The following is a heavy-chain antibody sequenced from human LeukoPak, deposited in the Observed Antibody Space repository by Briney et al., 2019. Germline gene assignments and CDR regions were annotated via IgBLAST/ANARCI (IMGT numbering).Heavy chain of an antibody. CDR1: GYSFTSYW. D-gene: IGHD2-21*02. Sequence: GESLKISCKGSGYSFTSYWIGWVRPMPGKGLEWMGIIYPGDSDTRYSPSFQGQVTISADKSISTAYLQWSSLKASDTAMYYCARQGPWVHCGGDCYSGNYGMDVWGQGTTVTVSS. CDR3: ARQGPWVHCGGDCYSGNYGMDV. J-gene: IGHJ6*02. CDR2: IYPGDSDT. V-gene: IGHV5-51*01.